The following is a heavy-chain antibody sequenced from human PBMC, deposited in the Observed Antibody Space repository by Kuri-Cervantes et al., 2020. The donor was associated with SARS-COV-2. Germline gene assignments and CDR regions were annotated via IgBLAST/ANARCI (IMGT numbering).Heavy chain of an antibody. D-gene: IGHD2-2*01. V-gene: IGHV1-46*03. CDR1: GYTFTSYY. Sequence: ASVKVSCKASGYTFTSYYMHWVRQAPGQGLEWMGIINPSGGSTSYAQKFQGRVTMTRDTSTSTVYMELSSLRSEDTAVYHCARASSGYCSSTSCHFQHWGQGTLVTVSS. CDR2: INPSGGST. J-gene: IGHJ1*01. CDR3: ARASSGYCSSTSCHFQH.